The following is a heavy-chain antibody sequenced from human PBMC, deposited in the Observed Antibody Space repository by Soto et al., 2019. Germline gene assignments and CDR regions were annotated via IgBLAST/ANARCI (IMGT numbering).Heavy chain of an antibody. Sequence: QVQLQQWGAGLLKPSETLSLTCAVYGGSFSGYYWSWIRQPPGKGLEWIGEINHSGSTNYNPSLKSRVTISVDTSKNQFSLKLSSVTAADTAVYYCANNAARCSSTSCYHHYYYGMDVWGQGTTVTVSS. J-gene: IGHJ6*02. CDR1: GGSFSGYY. V-gene: IGHV4-34*01. D-gene: IGHD2-2*01. CDR3: ANNAARCSSTSCYHHYYYGMDV. CDR2: INHSGST.